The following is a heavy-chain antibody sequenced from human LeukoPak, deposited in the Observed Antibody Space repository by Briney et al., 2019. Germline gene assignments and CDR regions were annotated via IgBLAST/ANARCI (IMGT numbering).Heavy chain of an antibody. CDR3: AREAHYYDSSGYYSFRRYFDY. V-gene: IGHV3-53*04. J-gene: IGHJ4*02. Sequence: GGSLRLSCAASGFTVSSNYMSWVRQAPGKGLEWVSVIYSGGSTYYADSVKGRFTISRHNSKNTLYLQMNSLRAEDTAVYYCAREAHYYDSSGYYSFRRYFDYWGQGTLVTVSS. CDR1: GFTVSSNY. CDR2: IYSGGST. D-gene: IGHD3-22*01.